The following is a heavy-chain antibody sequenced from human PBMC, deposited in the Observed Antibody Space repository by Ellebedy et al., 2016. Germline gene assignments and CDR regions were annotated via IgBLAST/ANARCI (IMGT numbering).Heavy chain of an antibody. V-gene: IGHV3-23*01. Sequence: GESLKISCAASGFTFSSYAMSWVRQAPGKGLEWVSGIGATAINTYYADSVKGRFTISRDNSKNTVHLEMNSLRADDAAVYYCAKNVREGGSGVPTLHYYVMDVWGQGTTVIVSS. CDR2: IGATAINT. CDR1: GFTFSSYA. D-gene: IGHD2-15*01. CDR3: AKNVREGGSGVPTLHYYVMDV. J-gene: IGHJ6*02.